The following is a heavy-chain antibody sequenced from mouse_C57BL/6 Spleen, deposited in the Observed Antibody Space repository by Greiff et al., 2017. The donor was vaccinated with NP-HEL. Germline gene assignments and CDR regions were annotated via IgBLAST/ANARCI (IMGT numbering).Heavy chain of an antibody. J-gene: IGHJ1*03. CDR2: IWRGGST. V-gene: IGHV2-5*01. CDR3: AKRGSYGYFDV. Sequence: VKLVESGPGLVQPSQSLSITCTVSGFSLTSYGVHWVRQSPGKGLEWLGVIWRGGSTDYNAAFMSRLSITKDNSKSQVFFKMNSLQADDTAIYYCAKRGSYGYFDVWGTGTTVTVSS. D-gene: IGHD1-1*01. CDR1: GFSLTSYG.